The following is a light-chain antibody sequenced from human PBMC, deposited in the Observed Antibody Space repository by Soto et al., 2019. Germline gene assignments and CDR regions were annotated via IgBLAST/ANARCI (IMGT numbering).Light chain of an antibody. CDR1: QSVSST. Sequence: IVLTLSPRTLSLSLGQGATRSCRAGQSVSSTLAWYQQKPGQAPRLLIYGASSRATGIPARFSGSGSGTEFTLPISSLPAEDFAVDYCQQYNTWPLTFRGGAKV. CDR2: GAS. CDR3: QQYNTWPLT. V-gene: IGKV3-15*01. J-gene: IGKJ4*01.